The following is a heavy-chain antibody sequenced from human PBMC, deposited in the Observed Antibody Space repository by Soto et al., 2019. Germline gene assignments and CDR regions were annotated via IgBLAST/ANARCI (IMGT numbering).Heavy chain of an antibody. V-gene: IGHV5-10-1*01. Sequence: GESLKISCKGSGYSFTSYWISWVRQMPGKGLEWMGRIDPSDSYTNYSPSFQGHVTISADKSISTAYLQWSSLKASDTAMYYCAGVVPDANPSLKPFDIWGQGTMVTVSS. CDR2: IDPSDSYT. J-gene: IGHJ3*02. D-gene: IGHD2-2*01. CDR3: AGVVPDANPSLKPFDI. CDR1: GYSFTSYW.